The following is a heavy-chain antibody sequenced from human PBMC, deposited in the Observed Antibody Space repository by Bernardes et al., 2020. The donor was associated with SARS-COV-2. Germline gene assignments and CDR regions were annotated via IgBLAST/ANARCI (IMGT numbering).Heavy chain of an antibody. CDR3: ARDVGGTDWRFGFDV. V-gene: IGHV3-23*01. J-gene: IGHJ3*01. D-gene: IGHD3-9*01. Sequence: GGSLRLSCEASGFSFSNYAMSWLRQVPGKGLEWVSLISGSGITTYYADSVKGRFTISRDNSKNMLYLQMNSLRAEDTAVYYCARDVGGTDWRFGFDVWGPGTMVHVSS. CDR1: GFSFSNYA. CDR2: ISGSGITT.